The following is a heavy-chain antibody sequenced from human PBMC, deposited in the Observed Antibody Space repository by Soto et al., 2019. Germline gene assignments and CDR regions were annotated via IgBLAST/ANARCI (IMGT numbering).Heavy chain of an antibody. CDR1: GFTVSSNY. V-gene: IGHV3-53*04. CDR2: IYSGGST. J-gene: IGHJ3*02. D-gene: IGHD3-16*01. CDR3: AREGYTVGGNGAFDI. Sequence: EVQLVESGGGLVQPGGSLRLSCAASGFTVSSNYMSWVRQAPGKGLEWVSVIYSGGSTYYADSVKGRFTISRHNSKNTLYLQMNSLRAEDTAVYYCAREGYTVGGNGAFDIWGQGTMVTVSS.